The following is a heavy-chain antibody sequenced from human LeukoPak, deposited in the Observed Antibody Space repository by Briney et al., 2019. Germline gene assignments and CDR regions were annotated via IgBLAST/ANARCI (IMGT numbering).Heavy chain of an antibody. CDR2: IYPGDSYT. CDR3: ATLGGNSA. J-gene: IGHJ5*02. CDR1: GYSFTSYW. D-gene: IGHD4-23*01. Sequence: RGESLEISCKGSGYSFTSYWIGWVREMPGKGLEWMGIIYPGDSYTRYSPSFQGQATISADKSISTAYLQWRSLKASDTAMYYCATLGGNSAWGQGTLVTVSS. V-gene: IGHV5-51*01.